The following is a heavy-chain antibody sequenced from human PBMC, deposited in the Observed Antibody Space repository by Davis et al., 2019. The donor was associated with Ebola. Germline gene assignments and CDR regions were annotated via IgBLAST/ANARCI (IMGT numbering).Heavy chain of an antibody. V-gene: IGHV3-21*01. CDR3: ARDLGSGFDFDF. CDR1: GFTFSSYS. Sequence: SLKISCAASGFTFSSYSMNWVRQAPGKGLEWVSSISSSSSFIDYADSMKGRFTISRDNAKNSLYLQMNSLRAEDTAVYYCARDLGSGFDFDFWGQGTLVTVSS. D-gene: IGHD3-10*01. J-gene: IGHJ4*02. CDR2: ISSSSSFI.